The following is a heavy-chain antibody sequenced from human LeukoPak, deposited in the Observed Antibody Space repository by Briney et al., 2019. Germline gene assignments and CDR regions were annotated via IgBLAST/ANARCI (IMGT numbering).Heavy chain of an antibody. D-gene: IGHD4-17*01. CDR3: ARDYGDFDGWFDP. CDR2: IYYSGST. V-gene: IGHV4-61*01. J-gene: IGHJ5*02. Sequence: SETLSLTCTVSGGSISSGTYHWSWIRQFPGKGLEWIGYIYYSGSTNYNPSLKSRVTISVDTSKNQFSLKLSSVTAADTAVYYCARDYGDFDGWFDPWGQGTLVTVSS. CDR1: GGSISSGTYH.